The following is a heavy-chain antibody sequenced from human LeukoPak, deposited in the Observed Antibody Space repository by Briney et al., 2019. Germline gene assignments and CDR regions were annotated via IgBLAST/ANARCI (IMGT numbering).Heavy chain of an antibody. CDR2: INHSGST. CDR3: ARMGRGYYYGSGSYFADY. D-gene: IGHD3-10*01. J-gene: IGHJ4*02. CDR1: GGSFSGYY. Sequence: KPSETLSLTCAVYGGSFSGYYWSWIRQPPGKGLEWIGEINHSGSTNYNPSLKSRVTISVDTSKNQFSLKLSSVTAADTAVYYCARMGRGYYYGSGSYFADYWGQGTLVTVSS. V-gene: IGHV4-34*01.